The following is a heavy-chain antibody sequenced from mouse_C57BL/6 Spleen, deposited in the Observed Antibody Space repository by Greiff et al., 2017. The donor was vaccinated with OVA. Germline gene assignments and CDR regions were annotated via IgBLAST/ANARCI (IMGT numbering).Heavy chain of an antibody. CDR1: GYTFTTYP. Sequence: VQLVESGAELVKPGASVKMSCKASGYTFTTYPIEWMKQNHGKSLEWIGNFHPYNDDTKYNEKFKGKATLTVEKSSSTVYLELSRLTSDDSAVYYCARRGYDYDGGDYYAMDYWGQGTSVTVSS. J-gene: IGHJ4*01. CDR3: ARRGYDYDGGDYYAMDY. D-gene: IGHD2-4*01. V-gene: IGHV1-47*01. CDR2: FHPYNDDT.